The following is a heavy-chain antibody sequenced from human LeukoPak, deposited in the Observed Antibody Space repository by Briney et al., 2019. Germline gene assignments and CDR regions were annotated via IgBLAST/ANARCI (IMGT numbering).Heavy chain of an antibody. CDR2: ISAYNGNT. Sequence: ASVKVSCKAAGYTFTSYGITWVRQAPGQGLEWMGWISAYNGNTNYAQKLQGRVTMTTDTSTSTAYMELRSLRSDDTAVYYCAREIAAAGFDPWGQGTLVTVSS. CDR3: AREIAAAGFDP. CDR1: GYTFTSYG. J-gene: IGHJ5*02. D-gene: IGHD6-13*01. V-gene: IGHV1-18*01.